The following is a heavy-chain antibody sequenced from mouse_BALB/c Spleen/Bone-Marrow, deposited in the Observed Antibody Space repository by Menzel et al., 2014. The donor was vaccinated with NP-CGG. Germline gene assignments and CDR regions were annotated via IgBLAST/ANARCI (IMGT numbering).Heavy chain of an antibody. CDR1: GYSITSGYY. CDR3: AREGIYDGYWDYAMDY. D-gene: IGHD2-3*01. Sequence: EVKLQESGPGLVKPSQSLSLTCSVTGYSITSGYYWNWIRQFPGNKLAWMGYISYDGSNNYNPSLKNRISITRDTSKNQFFLKLNSVTTEDTATYYCAREGIYDGYWDYAMDYWGQGTSVTVSS. V-gene: IGHV3-6*02. J-gene: IGHJ4*01. CDR2: ISYDGSN.